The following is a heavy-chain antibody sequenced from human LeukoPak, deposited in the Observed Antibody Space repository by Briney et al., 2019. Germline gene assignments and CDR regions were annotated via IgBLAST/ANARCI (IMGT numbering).Heavy chain of an antibody. CDR3: AKDIAAAGTDFGFDY. CDR1: GGSLSSSSYY. D-gene: IGHD6-13*01. CDR2: IYYSGRT. Sequence: SETLSLTCTVSGGSLSSSSYYWGWIRQPPGKGLEWIGSIYYSGRTYYNPSLKSRVTISVDTSKNQFSLKLSSVTAADTAVYYCAKDIAAAGTDFGFDYWGQGTLVTVSS. V-gene: IGHV4-39*02. J-gene: IGHJ4*02.